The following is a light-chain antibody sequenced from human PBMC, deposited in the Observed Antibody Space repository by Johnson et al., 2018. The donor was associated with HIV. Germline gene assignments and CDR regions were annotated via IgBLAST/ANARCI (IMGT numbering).Light chain of an antibody. Sequence: QSVLTQPPSVSAAPGQKVTISCSGSSSNIGNNYVSWYQQLPGTAPKLLIYDNNKRTSGIRDRFSGSKSGASATLGITGLKTGDEADYYCGTWYTSLSAYVFGTGTNVTVL. CDR1: SSNIGNNY. J-gene: IGLJ1*01. V-gene: IGLV1-51*01. CDR3: GTWYTSLSAYV. CDR2: DNN.